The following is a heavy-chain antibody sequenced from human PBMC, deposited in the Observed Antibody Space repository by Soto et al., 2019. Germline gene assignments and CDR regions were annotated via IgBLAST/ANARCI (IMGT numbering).Heavy chain of an antibody. J-gene: IGHJ3*02. CDR1: GYTFTSYA. Sequence: ASVKVSCKSSGYTFTSYAMHWVRQAPGQRLEWMGWINAGNGNTKYSQKFQGRVTITRDTSASTAYMELSSLRSEDTAVSYCARQKGDYGAFDIWGQGTMVTVSS. D-gene: IGHD4-17*01. CDR3: ARQKGDYGAFDI. CDR2: INAGNGNT. V-gene: IGHV1-3*01.